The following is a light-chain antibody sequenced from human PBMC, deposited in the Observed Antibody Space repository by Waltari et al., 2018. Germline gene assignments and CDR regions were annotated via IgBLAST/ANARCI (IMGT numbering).Light chain of an antibody. Sequence: DIQMTQSPSSLSASVGDRVTITCRASQSISSYLNWYQQKPGNAPKLLIYAASSLQSGVPSRFSGSGSGTDFTLTISSLQPEDFATYYCQQSYSTPPSYTFGQGTKLEIK. CDR3: QQSYSTPPSYT. J-gene: IGKJ2*01. CDR2: AAS. V-gene: IGKV1-39*01. CDR1: QSISSY.